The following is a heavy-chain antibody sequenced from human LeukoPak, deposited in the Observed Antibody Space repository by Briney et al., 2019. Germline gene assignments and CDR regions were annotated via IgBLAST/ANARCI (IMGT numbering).Heavy chain of an antibody. D-gene: IGHD1-14*01. CDR1: GFTFNGYW. V-gene: IGHV3-74*01. J-gene: IGHJ2*01. CDR2: INRDGGMH. CDR3: ARANPADFDL. Sequence: GGSLRLSCAASGFTFNGYWIHWVRQAPEKRLVWVSRINRDGGMHYADSVRGRFAISRDNTKNTVSLQMNSLRDEDTGVYFCARANPADFDLWGRGTVVIVSS.